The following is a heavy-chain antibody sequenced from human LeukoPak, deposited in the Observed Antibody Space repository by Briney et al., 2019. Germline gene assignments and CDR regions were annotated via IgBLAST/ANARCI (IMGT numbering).Heavy chain of an antibody. CDR3: AKGNWRYFDY. J-gene: IGHJ4*02. V-gene: IGHV3-23*01. Sequence: GGSLRLSCAASGXTFSSYAMSWVRQAPGKGLEWVSEISGSGGSTYYADSVKGRFTISRDNSKNTLYLQMNSLGADDTAVYYCAKGNWRYFDYWGQGTLVTVSS. CDR2: ISGSGGST. D-gene: IGHD1-1*01. CDR1: GXTFSSYA.